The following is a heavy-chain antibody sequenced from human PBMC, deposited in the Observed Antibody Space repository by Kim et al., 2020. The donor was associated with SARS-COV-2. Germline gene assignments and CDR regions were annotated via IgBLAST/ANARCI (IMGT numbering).Heavy chain of an antibody. CDR2: INTNTGNP. CDR3: ARDSWGLRKPVCGGDCPSTNWFDP. Sequence: ASVKVSCKASGYTFTSYAMNWVRQAPGQGLEWMGWINTNTGNPTYAQGFTGRFVFSLDTSVSTAYLQISSLKAEDTAVYYCARDSWGLRKPVCGGDCPSTNWFDPWGQGTLVTVSS. V-gene: IGHV7-4-1*02. J-gene: IGHJ5*02. CDR1: GYTFTSYA. D-gene: IGHD2-21*01.